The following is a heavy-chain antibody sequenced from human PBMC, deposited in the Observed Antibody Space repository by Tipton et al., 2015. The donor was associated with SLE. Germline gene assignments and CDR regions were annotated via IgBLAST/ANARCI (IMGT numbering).Heavy chain of an antibody. D-gene: IGHD2-21*01. J-gene: IGHJ4*02. CDR2: INHSGST. Sequence: TLSLTCTVSGGSINSSYYWSWIRQPPGKGLEWIGEINHSGSTNYNPSLKSRVTISVDTSKNQFSLKLSSVTAADTAVYYCARYIVVVRYFDYWGQGTLVTVSS. CDR3: ARYIVVVRYFDY. CDR1: GGSINSSYY. V-gene: IGHV4-34*01.